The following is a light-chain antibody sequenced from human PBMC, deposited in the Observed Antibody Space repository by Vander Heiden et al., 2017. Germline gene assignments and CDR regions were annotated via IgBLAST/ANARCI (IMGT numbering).Light chain of an antibody. J-gene: IGKJ4*02. CDR2: CSS. CDR3: RQSSNGPRT. Sequence: DIVMTQSPDSLAVSLGERATINCKSRQSVLSSSNNNNYLAWYQQKPGQPPKLLIICSSTREAGGLDRFSSSGWGRDDTLTISSLQHEDDAVVYCRQSSNGPRTFGGGTKVEIK. CDR1: QSVLSSSNNNNY. V-gene: IGKV4-1*01.